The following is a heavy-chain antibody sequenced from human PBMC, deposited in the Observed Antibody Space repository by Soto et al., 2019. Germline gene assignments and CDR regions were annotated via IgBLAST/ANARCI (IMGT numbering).Heavy chain of an antibody. CDR3: AKSPGTSGYYSAFDI. D-gene: IGHD3-3*01. CDR1: GGTFSSYA. J-gene: IGHJ3*02. V-gene: IGHV1-69*13. Sequence: GASVKVSCKASGGTFSSYAISWVRQAPGQGLEWMGGIIPIFGTANYAQKFQGRVTITADESTSAAYMELSSLRPEDTAVYYCAKSPGTSGYYSAFDIWGQGTMVTVSS. CDR2: IIPIFGTA.